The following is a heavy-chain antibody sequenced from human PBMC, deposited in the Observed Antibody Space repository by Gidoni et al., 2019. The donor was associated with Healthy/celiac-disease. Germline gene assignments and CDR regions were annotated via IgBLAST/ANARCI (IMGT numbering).Heavy chain of an antibody. D-gene: IGHD6-6*01. V-gene: IGHV4-61*01. J-gene: IGHJ4*02. CDR2: TYYSGST. CDR3: ARDHYVLSSSLAFDY. CDR1: GGSVSSGSYY. Sequence: QVQLQESGPGLVKPSETLSLTCTVSGGSVSSGSYYWSWIRQPPGKGLEWIGYTYYSGSTNYNPSLKSRVTISVDTSKNQFSLKLSSVTAADTAVYYCARDHYVLSSSLAFDYWGQGTLVTVSS.